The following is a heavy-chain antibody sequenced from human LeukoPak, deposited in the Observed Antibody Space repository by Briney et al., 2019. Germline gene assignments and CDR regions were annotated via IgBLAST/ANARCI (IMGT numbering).Heavy chain of an antibody. Sequence: PSETLSLTCTVSGGSISSYYWSWIRQPAGKGLEWIGRIYTSGSTNYNPSLKSRVTMSVDTSKNQFSLELSSVTAADTAVYYCAREWQYCSSTSCHPGFDPWGQGTLVTVSS. D-gene: IGHD2-2*01. J-gene: IGHJ5*02. CDR1: GGSISSYY. CDR3: AREWQYCSSTSCHPGFDP. CDR2: IYTSGST. V-gene: IGHV4-4*07.